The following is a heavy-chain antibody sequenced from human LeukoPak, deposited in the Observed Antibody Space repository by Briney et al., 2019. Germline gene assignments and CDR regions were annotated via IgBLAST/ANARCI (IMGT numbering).Heavy chain of an antibody. CDR2: ISGSGGIT. V-gene: IGHV3-23*01. CDR1: GFTFRSYA. CDR3: AKVPTDYENSGPVD. Sequence: GGSLRLSCAASGFTFRSYAMSWVRQAPGKGLESVSGISGSGGITYYAASMRGRSTISRDNSKNTLYLQMNSLRGEDTAVYYCAKVPTDYENSGPVDWGQGTLVTVSS. J-gene: IGHJ4*02. D-gene: IGHD3-22*01.